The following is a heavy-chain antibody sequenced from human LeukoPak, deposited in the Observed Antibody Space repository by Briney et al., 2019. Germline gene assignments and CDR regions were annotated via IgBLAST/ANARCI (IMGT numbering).Heavy chain of an antibody. Sequence: GGSLRLSCAASGFSFSSYTMNWVRQAPGRGLEWISYIDTTSTTTNYADSVRGRFTISRDNAKNSLYLQMDSLRAEDTALYYCARGLVVVAQYFQHWGQGTLVTVSS. J-gene: IGHJ1*01. D-gene: IGHD2-15*01. V-gene: IGHV3-48*01. CDR3: ARGLVVVAQYFQH. CDR2: IDTTSTTT. CDR1: GFSFSSYT.